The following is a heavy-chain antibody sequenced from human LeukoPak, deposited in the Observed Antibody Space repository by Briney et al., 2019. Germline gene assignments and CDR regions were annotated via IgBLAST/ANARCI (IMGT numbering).Heavy chain of an antibody. J-gene: IGHJ4*02. D-gene: IGHD6-19*01. CDR3: ARERVRSGWYGGVY. V-gene: IGHV4-61*02. Sequence: SSETLSLTCTVSGDSISSGDYYWSWIRQPAGKGLEWIGRISSSGSTNYNPSLKSRVTISVDTSKNQFSLKLSSVTAADTAVYYCARERVRSGWYGGVYWGQGTLVTVSS. CDR1: GDSISSGDYY. CDR2: ISSSGST.